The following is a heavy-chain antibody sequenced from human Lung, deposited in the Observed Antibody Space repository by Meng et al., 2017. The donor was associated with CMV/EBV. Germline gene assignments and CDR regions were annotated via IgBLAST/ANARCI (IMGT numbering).Heavy chain of an antibody. D-gene: IGHD4-11*01. J-gene: IGHJ4*02. CDR3: ARRPTVAEGVYYFDY. V-gene: IGHV2-5*02. CDR1: FSLNTPNVG. CDR2: IYWDDDK. Sequence: FSLNTPNVGVGWIRQPPRNALEWLALIYWDDDKRYNSSLKSRLTITKDTSKNQVVPTLANLDPLDTATYYCARRPTVAEGVYYFDYWGQGTLVTVSS.